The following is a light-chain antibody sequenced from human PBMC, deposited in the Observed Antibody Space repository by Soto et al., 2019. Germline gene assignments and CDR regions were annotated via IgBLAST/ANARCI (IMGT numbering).Light chain of an antibody. CDR3: QQRSNWPPIT. Sequence: EVLMTQSPATLSLSPGERATLSCWASETVATNLAWYQQKPGQAPRLLISGASTRAAGISDRFRGSGSGTEFTLTISSLRSEDFAVYYCQQRSNWPPITFGQGTRLEIK. CDR1: ETVATN. CDR2: GAS. V-gene: IGKV3-15*01. J-gene: IGKJ5*01.